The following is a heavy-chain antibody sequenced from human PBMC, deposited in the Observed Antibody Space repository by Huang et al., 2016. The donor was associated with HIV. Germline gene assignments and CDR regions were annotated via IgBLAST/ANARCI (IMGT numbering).Heavy chain of an antibody. Sequence: QLQLHESGPGLVKPSETLSLTCTVSGGSIRGSNYYWGWIRQPPGKGLDGIATIYYGGSTCYNPSLKSRVTISADTSKNQFSLNLSSVTATDTAVYYCARRSGYSYGYYFDYWGQGTLVTVSS. V-gene: IGHV4-39*01. CDR3: ARRSGYSYGYYFDY. CDR2: IYYGGST. J-gene: IGHJ4*02. D-gene: IGHD5-18*01. CDR1: GGSIRGSNYY.